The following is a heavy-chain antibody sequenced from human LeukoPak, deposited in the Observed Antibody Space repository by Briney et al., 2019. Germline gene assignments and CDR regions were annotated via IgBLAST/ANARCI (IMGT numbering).Heavy chain of an antibody. D-gene: IGHD4-11*01. V-gene: IGHV3-23*01. Sequence: PGRSLRLSCAASGFTFSSHGMHWVRQAPGKGLEWVSALSGSANSKYYADSVRGRFTISRDNSKNTLYLRMNTLRAEDTAIYYCARQLIPTDIKWGQGTLVTVSS. CDR1: GFTFSSHG. J-gene: IGHJ4*02. CDR2: LSGSANSK. CDR3: ARQLIPTDIK.